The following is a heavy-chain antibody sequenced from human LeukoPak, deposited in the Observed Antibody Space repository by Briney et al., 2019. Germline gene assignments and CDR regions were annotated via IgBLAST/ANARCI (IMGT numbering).Heavy chain of an antibody. D-gene: IGHD1-26*01. CDR3: ARGSGSRSSYYYYYYMDV. CDR1: GYTFTSYG. J-gene: IGHJ6*03. V-gene: IGHV1-18*01. CDR2: ISAYNGNT. Sequence: ASVKVSCKASGYTFTSYGISWVRQAPGQGLEWMGWISAYNGNTNYAQKLQGRVTMTTDTSTSTAYMELRSLRSDDTAVYYCARGSGSRSSYYYYYYMDVWGKGTTVTISS.